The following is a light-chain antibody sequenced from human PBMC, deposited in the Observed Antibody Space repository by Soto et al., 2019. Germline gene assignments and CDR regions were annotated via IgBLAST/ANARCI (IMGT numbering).Light chain of an antibody. Sequence: EIVLTQSPGTLSLSPGERATLSCRASQSVSSSSLAWYQQKPGQAPRLLIYGASSRATGIPDRFSGSGSGTDFTLTISRLEPEVFAVYYCQQNGSSPTFGGGTKVEIK. J-gene: IGKJ4*01. V-gene: IGKV3-20*01. CDR1: QSVSSSS. CDR2: GAS. CDR3: QQNGSSPT.